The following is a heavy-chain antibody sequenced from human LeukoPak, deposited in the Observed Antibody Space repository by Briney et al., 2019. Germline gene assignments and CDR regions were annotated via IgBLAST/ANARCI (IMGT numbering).Heavy chain of an antibody. D-gene: IGHD3-16*02. V-gene: IGHV4-30-4*08. CDR1: GGSISSGGYY. CDR2: IYYSGST. CDR3: ARDRYGQRIFDY. Sequence: PSETLSLTCTVSGGSISSGGYYWSWIRQHPGKGLEWIGYIYYSGSTYYNPSLKSRVTISVDTSENQFSLKLSSVTAADTAVYYCARDRYGQRIFDYWGQGTLVTVSS. J-gene: IGHJ4*02.